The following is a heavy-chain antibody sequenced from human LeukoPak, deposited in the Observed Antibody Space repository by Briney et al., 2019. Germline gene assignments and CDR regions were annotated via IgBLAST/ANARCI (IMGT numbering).Heavy chain of an antibody. J-gene: IGHJ4*02. CDR2: ISGSGGST. V-gene: IGHV3-23*01. Sequence: GGSLRLSCAASGFTFDDYAMHWVRQAPGKGLEWVSAISGSGGSTYYADSVKGRFTISRDNSKNTLYLQMNSLRAEDTAVYYCAKDAYYYDSSGYYYDDYWGQGTLVTVSS. D-gene: IGHD3-22*01. CDR3: AKDAYYYDSSGYYYDDY. CDR1: GFTFDDYA.